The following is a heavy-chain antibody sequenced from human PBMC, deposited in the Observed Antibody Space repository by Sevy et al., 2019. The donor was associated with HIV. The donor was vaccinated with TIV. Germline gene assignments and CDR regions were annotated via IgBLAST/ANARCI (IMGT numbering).Heavy chain of an antibody. D-gene: IGHD5-18*01. J-gene: IGHJ6*02. CDR2: IVNDPDGGTT. V-gene: IGHV3-15*04. CDR1: GFTFRNAW. Sequence: GGSLRLSCVASGFTFRNAWMTWVRQVPGKGLEWVGRIVNDPDGGTTDYAAPVKGRFIISRDDSKNTLYLPMNSLKTEDTAVYYCSTDIVVQSGYSYDFSRINPDFSHNSGADVWGQGTTVTVSS. CDR3: STDIVVQSGYSYDFSRINPDFSHNSGADV.